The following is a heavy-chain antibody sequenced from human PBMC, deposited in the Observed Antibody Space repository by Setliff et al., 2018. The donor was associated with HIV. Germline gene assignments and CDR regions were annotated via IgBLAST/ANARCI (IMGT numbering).Heavy chain of an antibody. D-gene: IGHD5-12*01. CDR1: GGSISTSSYY. CDR3: ARLFQWMSYSFDI. J-gene: IGHJ3*02. CDR2: IYSSGST. Sequence: PSETLSLTCTVSGGSISTSSYYWGWIRQPPGKGLEWIGSIYSSGSTYYSPSLKNRVSMSVDRSRNQFSLKLCSVTAADTAVYYCARLFQWMSYSFDIWGQGTMVTVSS. V-gene: IGHV4-39*01.